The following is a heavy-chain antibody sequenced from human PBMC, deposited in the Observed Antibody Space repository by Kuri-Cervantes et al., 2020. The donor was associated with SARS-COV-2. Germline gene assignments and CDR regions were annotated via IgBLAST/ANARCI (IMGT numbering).Heavy chain of an antibody. J-gene: IGHJ4*02. CDR3: ARGQIPAFHFDY. V-gene: IGHV3-30*03. CDR1: GFSFSRSG. D-gene: IGHD2-2*01. Sequence: GESLKISCAASGFSFSRSGMHWVRQAPGKGLEWLAVILYDGSDKFYADSVKGRFTVSRDNSKNTLFPQMNSLTAEDTAVYFCARGQIPAFHFDYWGQGALVTVSS. CDR2: ILYDGSDK.